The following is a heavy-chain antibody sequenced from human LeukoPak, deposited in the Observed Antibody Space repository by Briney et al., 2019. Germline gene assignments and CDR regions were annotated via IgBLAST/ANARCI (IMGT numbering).Heavy chain of an antibody. CDR1: GFTFISYW. J-gene: IGHJ5*02. Sequence: GGSLRLSCAASGFTFISYWMHWVRRAPGKGLVWVSRINSDGSTTSYADSVKGRFTISRDNVKNTLYLQMNSLRAEDTAVYYCARESGYYGLGFDPWGQGTLVTVSS. CDR2: INSDGSTT. CDR3: ARESGYYGLGFDP. D-gene: IGHD3-10*01. V-gene: IGHV3-74*01.